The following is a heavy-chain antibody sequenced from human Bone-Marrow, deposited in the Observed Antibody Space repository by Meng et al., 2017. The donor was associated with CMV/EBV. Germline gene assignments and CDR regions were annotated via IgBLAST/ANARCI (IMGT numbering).Heavy chain of an antibody. CDR1: GGTFSSYA. CDR3: ARDGGDDFWSGFDY. Sequence: SVKVSCKASGGTFSSYAISWVRQAPGQGLEWMGGIIPILGIANYAQKFQGRVTITADKSTSTAYMELSSLRSEDTAVYYCARDGGDDFWSGFDYWGQGTLVTVSS. D-gene: IGHD3-3*01. CDR2: IIPILGIA. J-gene: IGHJ4*02. V-gene: IGHV1-69*10.